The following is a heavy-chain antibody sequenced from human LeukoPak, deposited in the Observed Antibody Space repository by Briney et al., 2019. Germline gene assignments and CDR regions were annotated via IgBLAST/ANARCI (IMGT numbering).Heavy chain of an antibody. CDR2: INPNSGGT. J-gene: IGHJ4*02. CDR3: ARDPTGRLRFLEWVYFDY. CDR1: GYAFTGYY. Sequence: ASVKVSCKASGYAFTGYYMHWVRQAPGQGLEWMGWINPNSGGTNYAQKFQGRVTMTRDTSISTAYMELSRLRSDDTAVYYCARDPTGRLRFLEWVYFDYWGQGTLVPSPQ. D-gene: IGHD3-3*01. V-gene: IGHV1-2*02.